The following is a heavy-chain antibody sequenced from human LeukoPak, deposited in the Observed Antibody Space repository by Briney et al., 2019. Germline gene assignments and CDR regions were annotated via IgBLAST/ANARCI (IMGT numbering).Heavy chain of an antibody. V-gene: IGHV3-21*01. J-gene: IGHJ4*02. CDR1: GFTFSSYS. Sequence: GGSLRLSCAASGFTFSSYSMNWVRQAPGKGLEWVSSISSSISYIYYADSVKGRFTISRDNAKNSLYLQMNSLRAEDTAVYYCARDAYYYDSSVPYWGQGTLVTVSS. CDR2: ISSSISYI. D-gene: IGHD3-22*01. CDR3: ARDAYYYDSSVPY.